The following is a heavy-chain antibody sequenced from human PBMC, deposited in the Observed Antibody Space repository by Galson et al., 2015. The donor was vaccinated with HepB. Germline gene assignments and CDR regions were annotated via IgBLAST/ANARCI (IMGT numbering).Heavy chain of an antibody. CDR3: ARGSGHDYGSTIYYYYYGMDV. Sequence: SLRLSCAASGFTFRNYGMHWVRQAPGKGLEWVAAIWNDGNNKYYGDSVQGRYTISRDNSKNTLSLQMDSLRAEDTAVYYCARGSGHDYGSTIYYYYYGMDVWGQGTTVTVSS. D-gene: IGHD4/OR15-4a*01. CDR1: GFTFRNYG. J-gene: IGHJ6*02. CDR2: IWNDGNNK. V-gene: IGHV3-33*08.